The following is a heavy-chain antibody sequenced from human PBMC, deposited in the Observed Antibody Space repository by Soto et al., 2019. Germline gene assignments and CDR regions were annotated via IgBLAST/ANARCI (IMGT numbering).Heavy chain of an antibody. CDR2: ISSSSTI. V-gene: IGHV3-48*02. D-gene: IGHD4-17*01. Sequence: PGGSLRLSCAASGFTFSSYSMNWVRQAPGKGLEWVSYISSSSTIYYADSVKGRFTISRDNAKNSLYLQMNSLRDEDTAVYYCARDDDYGDYGGYGMDVWGQGTTVTVSS. J-gene: IGHJ6*02. CDR1: GFTFSSYS. CDR3: ARDDDYGDYGGYGMDV.